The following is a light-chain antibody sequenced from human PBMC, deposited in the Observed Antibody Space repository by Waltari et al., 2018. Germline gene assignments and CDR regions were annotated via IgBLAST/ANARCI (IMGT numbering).Light chain of an antibody. CDR3: QQYHSVPRT. CDR1: PSVLYSPNNKNY. J-gene: IGKJ1*01. CDR2: WAS. V-gene: IGKV4-1*01. Sequence: DIVLTQSPDSLAVSLGERATINCKSSPSVLYSPNNKNYLGWFQQKAGQPPKLLIYWASMREYGVPDRFSGSGSGTDFTLTISSLQAEDVAVYYCQQYHSVPRTFGQGTKVEI.